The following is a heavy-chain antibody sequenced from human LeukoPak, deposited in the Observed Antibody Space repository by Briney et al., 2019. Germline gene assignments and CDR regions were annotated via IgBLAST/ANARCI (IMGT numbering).Heavy chain of an antibody. J-gene: IGHJ4*02. V-gene: IGHV3-64D*06. CDR3: VKGRGGYSSGWSYFDY. CDR2: ISSNGGSI. CDR1: GFTFSGYA. D-gene: IGHD6-19*01. Sequence: GGSLRLSCAASGFTFSGYAMHWVRQAPGKGLEYVSAISSNGGSIYYADSVKGRFTISRDNSKNKLYLQMSSLRAEDTAVYYCVKGRGGYSSGWSYFDYWGQGTLVTVSS.